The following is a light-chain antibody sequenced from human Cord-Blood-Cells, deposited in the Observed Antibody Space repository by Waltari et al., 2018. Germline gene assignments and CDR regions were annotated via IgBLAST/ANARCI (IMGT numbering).Light chain of an antibody. V-gene: IGLV2-14*01. J-gene: IGLJ2*01. CDR1: SSDVGGYNY. Sequence: SALTQPASVSGSPGQSITIPCTGTSSDVGGYNYVSWYQQHPGKAPKHMIYEVSNRPSGVSNRCAGSKSGNTASLTISGLQAEDEADYYCSAYTSSSTLVFGGGTKRTVL. CDR2: EVS. CDR3: SAYTSSSTLV.